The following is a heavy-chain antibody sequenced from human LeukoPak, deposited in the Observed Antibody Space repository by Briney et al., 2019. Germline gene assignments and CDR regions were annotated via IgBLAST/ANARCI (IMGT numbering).Heavy chain of an antibody. D-gene: IGHD3-16*01. CDR3: ARDLTPLGY. Sequence: SETLSLICTVSGGSISSYYWSWIRQPPGKGLEWIGYIYYSGSTNYNPSLKSRVTISVDTSKNQFSLKLSSVTAADTAVYYCARDLTPLGYWGQGTLVTVSS. V-gene: IGHV4-59*01. CDR2: IYYSGST. CDR1: GGSISSYY. J-gene: IGHJ4*02.